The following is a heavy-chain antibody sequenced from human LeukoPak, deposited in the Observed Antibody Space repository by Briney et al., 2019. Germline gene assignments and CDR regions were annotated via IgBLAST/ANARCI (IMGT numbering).Heavy chain of an antibody. CDR1: GFTFSSYA. CDR3: AKGKSTGPVVVTAIIPD. V-gene: IGHV3-23*01. CDR2: ISGSGDNT. J-gene: IGHJ4*02. D-gene: IGHD2-21*02. Sequence: PGGSLRLSCAASGFTFSSYAMSWVRQAPGKGLEWVSSISGSGDNTYYADSVKGRFTISRDNSKNTLFLQMNSLRAEDTAVYYCAKGKSTGPVVVTAIIPDWGQGTLVTVSS.